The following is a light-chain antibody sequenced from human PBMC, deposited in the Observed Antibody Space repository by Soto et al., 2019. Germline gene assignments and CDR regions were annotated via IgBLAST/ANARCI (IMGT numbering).Light chain of an antibody. CDR1: SSDVGSYSL. CDR3: CSSADSHVV. CDR2: EGS. V-gene: IGLV2-23*01. J-gene: IGLJ2*01. Sequence: QSALTQPASVSGSPGQSITISCTGTSSDVGSYSLVSWYQQHPGKAPKLIIYEGSKRPSGISNRFSGSKSGNTASLTISGLQAEDEADYYCCSSADSHVVFGGGTKLTVL.